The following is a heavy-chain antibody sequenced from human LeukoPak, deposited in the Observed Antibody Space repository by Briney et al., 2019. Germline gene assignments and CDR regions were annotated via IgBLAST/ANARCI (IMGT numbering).Heavy chain of an antibody. CDR2: IDHSGST. J-gene: IGHJ4*02. CDR3: ASSSSSWSREFDY. Sequence: SETLSLTCAVYGGSFSGYYWSWIRQPPGEGLERIGEIDHSGSTNYNPSLKSRVTISVDTSKNQFSLKLSSVTAADTAVYYCASSSSSWSREFDYWGQGTLVTVSS. V-gene: IGHV4-34*01. D-gene: IGHD6-13*01. CDR1: GGSFSGYY.